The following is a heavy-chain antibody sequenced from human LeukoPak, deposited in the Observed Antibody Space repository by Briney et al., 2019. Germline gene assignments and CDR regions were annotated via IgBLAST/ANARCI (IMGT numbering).Heavy chain of an antibody. CDR1: GFTFFIFF. J-gene: IGHJ4*02. Sequence: SGGALRLSRLVSGFTFFIFFLTWVRQAPGKGLEWVANIKDDGSEKYSVDSVKGRFTISRDNAKNLLYLQMSSLRAEDTAVYYCARARIDYWGQGTLVTVSS. CDR3: ARARIDY. D-gene: IGHD1-14*01. CDR2: IKDDGSEK. V-gene: IGHV3-7*04.